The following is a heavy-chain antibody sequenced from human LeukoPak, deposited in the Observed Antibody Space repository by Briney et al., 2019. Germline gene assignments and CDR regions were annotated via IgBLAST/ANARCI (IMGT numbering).Heavy chain of an antibody. CDR1: GFTFSSYS. Sequence: GGSLRLSCAASGFTFSSYSMNWVRQAPGKGLEWVSYISSSSSTIYYADSVKGRFTISRDNAKNSLYLQMNSLRAEDTAVYYCAKDRGYCSSTSCLVDAFDIWGQGTMVTVSS. J-gene: IGHJ3*02. CDR3: AKDRGYCSSTSCLVDAFDI. V-gene: IGHV3-48*01. D-gene: IGHD2-2*01. CDR2: ISSSSSTI.